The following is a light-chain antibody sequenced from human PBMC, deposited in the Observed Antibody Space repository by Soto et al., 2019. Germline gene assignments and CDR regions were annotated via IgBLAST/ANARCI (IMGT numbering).Light chain of an antibody. Sequence: DFQMTQSPSSLSASVGDRVTITCRASQSIRNYLNWYQQKPGKAPKLLIYTASTLQTGVPSRFSGSGSGTEFTLTISSLQPEDFATYLCQQTYNAPYNFGQGTKLEIQ. CDR3: QQTYNAPYN. V-gene: IGKV1-39*01. CDR2: TAS. J-gene: IGKJ2*01. CDR1: QSIRNY.